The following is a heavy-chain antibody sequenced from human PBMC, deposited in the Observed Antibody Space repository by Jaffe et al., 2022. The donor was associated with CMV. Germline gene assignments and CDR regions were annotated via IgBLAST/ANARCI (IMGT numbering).Heavy chain of an antibody. D-gene: IGHD4-17*01. V-gene: IGHV3-33*01. J-gene: IGHJ4*02. CDR1: GFTFSSYG. CDR3: ARDILTTAVIRRVKILQSFDY. CDR2: IWYDGSNK. Sequence: QVQLVESGGGVVQPGRSLRLSCAASGFTFSSYGMHWVRQAPGKGLEWVAVIWYDGSNKYYADSVKGRFTISRDNSKNTLYLQMNSLRAEDTAVYYCARDILTTAVIRRVKILQSFDYWGQGTLVTVSS.